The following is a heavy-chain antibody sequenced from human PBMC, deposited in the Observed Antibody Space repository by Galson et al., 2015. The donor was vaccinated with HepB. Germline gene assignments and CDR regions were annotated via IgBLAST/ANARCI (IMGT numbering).Heavy chain of an antibody. CDR1: GVSVSSGVYP. V-gene: IGHV4-39*01. CDR2: VFYGGNI. J-gene: IGHJ5*02. CDR3: ARPTFQSACFDL. Sequence: SETLSLTCTVSGVSVSSGVYPWAWIRQSPEKGLEWIGTVFYGGNIHYSASLKSRVTTSVDTSKNQISLKLSSVTAADTAVYYCARPTFQSACFDLWGQGTLVTVSS. D-gene: IGHD2-21*01.